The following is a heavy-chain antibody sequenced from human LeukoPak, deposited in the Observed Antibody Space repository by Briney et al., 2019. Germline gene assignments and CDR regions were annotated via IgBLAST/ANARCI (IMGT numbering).Heavy chain of an antibody. V-gene: IGHV4-59*12. CDR1: GGSISSYY. CDR3: ARDLNSSSWSPLDY. J-gene: IGHJ4*02. CDR2: IYYSGST. D-gene: IGHD6-13*01. Sequence: SETLSLTCTVSGGSISSYYWSWIRQPPGKGLEWIGYIYYSGSTNYNPSLKSRVTISVDTSKNQFSLKLSSVTAADTAVYYCARDLNSSSWSPLDYWGQGTLVTVSS.